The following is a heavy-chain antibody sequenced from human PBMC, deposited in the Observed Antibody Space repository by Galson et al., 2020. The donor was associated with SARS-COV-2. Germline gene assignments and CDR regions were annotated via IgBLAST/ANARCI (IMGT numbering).Heavy chain of an antibody. CDR1: GYTFTGYY. D-gene: IGHD2-15*01. CDR2: INPNSGGT. Sequence: ASVKVCKASGYTFTGYYMHWVRQAPGQGPEWMGWINPNSGGTTYAQKFQGRVTMTRDTSISTAYMELSRLRSDDTAVYYCARDCSGGSCYSKSVSYYYGMDVWGQGTTVTVSS. V-gene: IGHV1-2*02. CDR3: ARDCSGGSCYSKSVSYYYGMDV. J-gene: IGHJ6*02.